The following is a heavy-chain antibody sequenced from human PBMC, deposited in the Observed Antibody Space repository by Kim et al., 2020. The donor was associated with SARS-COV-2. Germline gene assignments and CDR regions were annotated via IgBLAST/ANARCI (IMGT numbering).Heavy chain of an antibody. J-gene: IGHJ4*02. CDR1: GGSFSGYY. D-gene: IGHD2-2*01. V-gene: IGHV4-34*01. Sequence: SETLSLTCAVYGGSFSGYYWSWIRQPPGKGLEWIGEINHSGSTNYNPSLKSRVTISVDTSKNQFSLKLSSVTAADTAVYYCAREKQPSSGDIDYWGQGTLVTVSS. CDR3: AREKQPSSGDIDY. CDR2: INHSGST.